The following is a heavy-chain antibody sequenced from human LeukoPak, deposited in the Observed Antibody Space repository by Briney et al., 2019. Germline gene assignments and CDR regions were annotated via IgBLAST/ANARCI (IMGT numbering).Heavy chain of an antibody. J-gene: IGHJ3*01. CDR1: GYTFTGYY. D-gene: IGHD3-22*01. Sequence: ASVKVSCKASGYTFTGYYLHWVRQAPGQGLEWMGWINPNGGGTRYAQKFRGRVTMTGDTSISTAYMELSRLRSDDTAVYYCARDTTYYYDSTGDLLSNDAFDVWGQGTMVTVSS. V-gene: IGHV1-2*02. CDR3: ARDTTYYYDSTGDLLSNDAFDV. CDR2: INPNGGGT.